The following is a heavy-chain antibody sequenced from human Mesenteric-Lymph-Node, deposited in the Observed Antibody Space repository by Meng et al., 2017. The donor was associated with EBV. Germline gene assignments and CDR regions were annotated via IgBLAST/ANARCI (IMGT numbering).Heavy chain of an antibody. J-gene: IGHJ4*02. CDR1: GDSFSAYY. D-gene: IGHD3-16*01. Sequence: QVHPQQWGAGLLKPSETLSLTCDVYGDSFSAYYWRWIRQPPGRGLEWIGDVIHSGNTSYSPSLKSRVTISVDTSKRQFSLKLRSMTAADTAVYYCATGWGKANYWGQGTLVTVSS. CDR3: ATGWGKANY. CDR2: VIHSGNT. V-gene: IGHV4-34*12.